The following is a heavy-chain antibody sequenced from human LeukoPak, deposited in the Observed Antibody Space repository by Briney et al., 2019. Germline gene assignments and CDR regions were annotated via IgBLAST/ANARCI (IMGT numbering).Heavy chain of an antibody. CDR3: ARLRRLWAPFDY. J-gene: IGHJ4*02. V-gene: IGHV4-59*01. CDR2: IYYSGST. Sequence: SETLSLTCTVSGGSIGSYYWSWIRQPPGKGLEWIGYIYYSGSTNYNPSLKSRVTISVDTSKNQFSLKLSSVTAADTAVYYCARLRRLWAPFDYWGQGTLVTVSS. D-gene: IGHD5-18*01. CDR1: GGSIGSYY.